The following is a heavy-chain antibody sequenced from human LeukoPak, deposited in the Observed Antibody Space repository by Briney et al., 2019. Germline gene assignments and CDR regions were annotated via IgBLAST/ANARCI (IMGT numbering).Heavy chain of an antibody. V-gene: IGHV4-59*12. CDR3: ARVAAAGNYYFDY. D-gene: IGHD6-13*01. CDR1: GASISGNL. CDR2: VYDNGDT. J-gene: IGHJ4*02. Sequence: PSETLSLTCTVSGASISGNLWTWIRQPPGKGLEWIAYVYDNGDTRYHPSFTGRVSISVDLSRNQFSLRLSSVTAADTAVYFCARVAAAGNYYFDYWGQGTLVTVSS.